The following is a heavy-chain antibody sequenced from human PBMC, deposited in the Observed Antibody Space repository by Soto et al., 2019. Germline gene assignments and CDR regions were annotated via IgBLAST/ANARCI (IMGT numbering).Heavy chain of an antibody. V-gene: IGHV3-7*01. D-gene: IGHD6-6*01. J-gene: IGHJ4*02. CDR2: IKQDGSEK. CDR3: ACIAAYKFDY. CDR1: GFTFSSNW. Sequence: EVQLVESGGGLVQPGGSLRLSCAASGFTFSSNWMSWVRQAPGKGLEWVANIKQDGSEKYYVDSVKGRFTISRDNAENSLYLQMNSLRAEDTAVYYCACIAAYKFDYWGQGTLVTVSS.